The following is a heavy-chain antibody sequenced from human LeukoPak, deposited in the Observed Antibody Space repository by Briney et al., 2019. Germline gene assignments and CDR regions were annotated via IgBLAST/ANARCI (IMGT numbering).Heavy chain of an antibody. CDR3: ARTDEDVDTAMATLDY. Sequence: ASVKVSCKASGYTFTSYGISWVRQAPGQGLEWMGWISAYNGNTNYAQKLQGRVTMTTDTSTRTAYMELRSLRSDDTAVYYCARTDEDVDTAMATLDYWGQGTLVTVSS. CDR2: ISAYNGNT. J-gene: IGHJ4*02. D-gene: IGHD5-18*01. CDR1: GYTFTSYG. V-gene: IGHV1-18*01.